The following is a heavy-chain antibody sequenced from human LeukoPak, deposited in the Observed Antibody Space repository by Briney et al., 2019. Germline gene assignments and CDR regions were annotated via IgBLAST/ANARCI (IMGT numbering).Heavy chain of an antibody. V-gene: IGHV3-21*01. J-gene: IGHJ5*02. CDR2: ISSGGSDK. CDR1: GFTFTTYA. D-gene: IGHD3-9*01. Sequence: PGGSLRLSCAASGFTFTTYAMNWVRQAPGKGLEWVSSISSGGSDKKYADSVKGRFTISRDNAKDLLFLQLSSLGVGDTALYYCTRDTYFDTTGYPNWFDPWGQGTLVTVSS. CDR3: TRDTYFDTTGYPNWFDP.